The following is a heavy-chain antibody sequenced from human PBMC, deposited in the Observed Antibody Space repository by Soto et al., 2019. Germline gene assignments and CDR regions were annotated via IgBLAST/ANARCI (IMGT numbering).Heavy chain of an antibody. Sequence: GGSLRLSCAASEFTFSSYAMHRVRQAPGKGLEWVAFISYDGSNKYYEDSVKGRFTISRDKSENTLYLQMNSLRAEDTAVYYCARDTYYYGSGSNPSPFHYWGQGTLVNVSS. CDR2: ISYDGSNK. D-gene: IGHD3-10*01. CDR3: ARDTYYYGSGSNPSPFHY. V-gene: IGHV3-30-3*01. CDR1: EFTFSSYA. J-gene: IGHJ4*02.